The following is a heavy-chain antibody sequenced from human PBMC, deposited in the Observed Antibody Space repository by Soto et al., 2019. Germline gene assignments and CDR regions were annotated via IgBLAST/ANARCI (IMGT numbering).Heavy chain of an antibody. CDR1: GGTFSSYA. CDR3: ARGIQLRYFYYYYYGMDV. D-gene: IGHD3-9*01. Sequence: AVKVSCKASGGTFSSYAISWVRQAPGQGLEWMGGIIPIFGTANYAQKFQGRVTITADKSTSTAYMELSSLRSEDTAVYYCARGIQLRYFYYYYYGMDVWGQGTTVTVSS. V-gene: IGHV1-69*06. CDR2: IIPIFGTA. J-gene: IGHJ6*02.